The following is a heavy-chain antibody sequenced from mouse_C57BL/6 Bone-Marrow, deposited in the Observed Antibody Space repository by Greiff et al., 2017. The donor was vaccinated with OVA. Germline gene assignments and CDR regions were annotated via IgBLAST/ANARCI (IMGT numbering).Heavy chain of an antibody. CDR2: TFYSGIT. V-gene: IGHV3-3*01. J-gene: IGHJ1*03. CDR1: GFSINSDCY. CDR3: ARYYYGSSYVWYFDV. D-gene: IGHD1-1*01. Sequence: EVQLVESGPSLVRPSQTLSLTCTVTGFSINSDCYWIWIRQFPGNKLEYIGYTFYSGITYYNPSLESRTYITRDTSKNQFSLKLSSVTTEDTATYYCARYYYGSSYVWYFDVWGTGTTVTVSS.